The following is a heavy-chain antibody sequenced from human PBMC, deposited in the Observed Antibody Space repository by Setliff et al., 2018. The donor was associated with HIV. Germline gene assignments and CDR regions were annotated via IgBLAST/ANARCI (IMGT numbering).Heavy chain of an antibody. CDR3: AWGTQRPIDS. CDR2: IDPDRGDT. CDR1: GYTFTAYG. J-gene: IGHJ4*02. Sequence: ASVKVSCKPSGYTFTAYGLSWVRQAPGKGLEWMGLIDPDRGDTVYAEKFQGRVTITADRSIDTAYMTLSSLTSDDTAMYFCAWGTQRPIDSWGQGTLVTVSS. V-gene: IGHV1-69-2*01. D-gene: IGHD3-16*01.